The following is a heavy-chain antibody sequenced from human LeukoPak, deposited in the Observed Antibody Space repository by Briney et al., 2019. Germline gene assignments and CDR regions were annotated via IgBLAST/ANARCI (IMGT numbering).Heavy chain of an antibody. J-gene: IGHJ4*02. CDR2: IYHSGST. D-gene: IGHD3-10*01. V-gene: IGHV4-4*02. Sequence: SETLSLTCAVSGGSISSSHWWSWVRQPPGKGLEWIGEIYHSGSTNYNPSLKSRVTISVDKSKNQFSLKLSSVTAADTAVYYCATSRTNYYGSGSYYFGYWGQGTLVTVSS. CDR1: GGSISSSHW. CDR3: ATSRTNYYGSGSYYFGY.